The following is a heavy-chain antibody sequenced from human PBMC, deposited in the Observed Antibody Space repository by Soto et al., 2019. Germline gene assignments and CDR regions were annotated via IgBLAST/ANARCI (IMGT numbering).Heavy chain of an antibody. CDR3: ARSLGGDYDWFDP. CDR2: IYYSGST. J-gene: IGHJ5*02. Sequence: PSETLSLTCTVSGGSISSYYWSWIRQPPGKGLEWIGYIYYSGSTNYNPSLKSRVTISVDTSKNQFSLKLSSVTAADTAVYYCARSLGGDYDWFDPWGQGTLVTVSS. D-gene: IGHD4-17*01. CDR1: GGSISSYY. V-gene: IGHV4-59*01.